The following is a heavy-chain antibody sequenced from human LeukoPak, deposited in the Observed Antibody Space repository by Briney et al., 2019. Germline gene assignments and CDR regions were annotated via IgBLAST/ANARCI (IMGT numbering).Heavy chain of an antibody. CDR2: IYYSGST. V-gene: IGHV4-39*01. D-gene: IGHD1-26*01. Sequence: SETLSLTCTVSGGSTSSSSYYWGWIRQPPGKGLEWIGSIYYSGSTYYNPSLKSRVTISVDTSKNQFSLKLSSVTAADTAVYYCASLGSYDYFDYWGQGTLVTVSS. CDR1: GGSTSSSSYY. J-gene: IGHJ4*02. CDR3: ASLGSYDYFDY.